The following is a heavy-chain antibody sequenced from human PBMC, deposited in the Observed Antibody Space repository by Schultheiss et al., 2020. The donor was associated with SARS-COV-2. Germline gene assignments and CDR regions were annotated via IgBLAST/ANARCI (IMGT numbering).Heavy chain of an antibody. J-gene: IGHJ4*02. CDR2: ISYDGSNK. Sequence: GGSLRLSCAASGFTFSSYAMHWVRQAPGKGLEWVAVISYDGSNKYYADSVKGRFTISRDNSKNTLYLQMNSLRDEDTAVYYCAREYSSSWYVSDYWGQGTLVTVSS. CDR3: AREYSSSWYVSDY. V-gene: IGHV3-30*04. CDR1: GFTFSSYA. D-gene: IGHD6-13*01.